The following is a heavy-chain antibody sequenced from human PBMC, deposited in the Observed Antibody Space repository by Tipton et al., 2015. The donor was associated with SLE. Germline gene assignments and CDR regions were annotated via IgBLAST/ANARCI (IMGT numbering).Heavy chain of an antibody. CDR1: GVSVSGYY. D-gene: IGHD3-10*01. Sequence: LRLSCTVSGVSVSGYYWSWIRQPPGKGLEWIGYIYYSGSTNYNPSLKSRLTISVDTSKNQFSLKLSSVTAADTAVYYCARHSYGTDAFDIWGLGTMVTVSS. V-gene: IGHV4-59*08. CDR3: ARHSYGTDAFDI. CDR2: IYYSGST. J-gene: IGHJ3*02.